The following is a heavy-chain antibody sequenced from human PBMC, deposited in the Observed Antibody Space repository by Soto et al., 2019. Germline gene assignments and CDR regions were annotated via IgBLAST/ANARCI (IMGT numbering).Heavy chain of an antibody. D-gene: IGHD1-1*01. CDR2: ISSSSSYI. Sequence: PGGSQRLCSEASGFTVSSYSMNWVRQAPGKGLEWVSSISSSSSYIYYADSVKGRFTISRDNAKNSLYLQVNSLRAEDTAVYYCARDPPTQLGPYYFDYWDQGTLVTVSS. V-gene: IGHV3-21*01. CDR3: ARDPPTQLGPYYFDY. CDR1: GFTVSSYS. J-gene: IGHJ4*02.